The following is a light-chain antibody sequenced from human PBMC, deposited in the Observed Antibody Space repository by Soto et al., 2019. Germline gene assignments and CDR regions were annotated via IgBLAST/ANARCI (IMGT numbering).Light chain of an antibody. CDR3: QEYGSSRPYT. Sequence: EIVLTQSPGTLSLSPGERATLSCRASQSVSGSYLAWYQQKPGQSPRLLIYGSSDRATGIPDRFSGSGSGTDFPNTISRVAPEEFAVYSYQEYGSSRPYTFGQGTKLEIK. V-gene: IGKV3-20*01. J-gene: IGKJ2*01. CDR1: QSVSGSY. CDR2: GSS.